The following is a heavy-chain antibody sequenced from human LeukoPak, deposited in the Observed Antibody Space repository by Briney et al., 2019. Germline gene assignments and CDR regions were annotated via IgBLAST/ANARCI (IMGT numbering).Heavy chain of an antibody. Sequence: GGSLRLSCAASRFVLPSSGMHWVRQAPGKGLEWVAYLRYDGTDTYYADSVKGRFTISRDNSKNTLYLQMNSLRGEDTAVYYCAKDIRYCSGGSCSYSRSGAFDIWGQGTMVTVSS. CDR3: AKDIRYCSGGSCSYSRSGAFDI. J-gene: IGHJ3*02. D-gene: IGHD2-15*01. CDR2: LRYDGTDT. V-gene: IGHV3-30*02. CDR1: RFVLPSSG.